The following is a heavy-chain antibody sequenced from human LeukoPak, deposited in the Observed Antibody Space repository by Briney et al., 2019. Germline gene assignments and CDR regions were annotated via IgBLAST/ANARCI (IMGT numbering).Heavy chain of an antibody. V-gene: IGHV1-69*13. CDR1: GYTFTGYA. Sequence: ASVKVSCKASGYTFTGYAISWVRQAPGQGLEWMGGIIPIFGTANYAQKFQGRVTITADESTSTAYMELSSLRSEDTAVYYCARLRGSTGEFDYWGQGTLVTVSS. D-gene: IGHD1-14*01. CDR2: IIPIFGTA. J-gene: IGHJ4*02. CDR3: ARLRGSTGEFDY.